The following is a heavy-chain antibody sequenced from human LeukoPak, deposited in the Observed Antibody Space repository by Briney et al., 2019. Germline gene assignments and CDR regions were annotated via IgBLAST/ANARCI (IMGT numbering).Heavy chain of an antibody. Sequence: GGSLRLSCTASGFTFSTYRMNWVRQAPGKGLEWVSSISGSGSFIYDADSVKGRFTISRDNAKNSLYLQMNSLRAEDTAMYYCARDLYGGRSYDYWGLGTLVTVSS. CDR1: GFTFSTYR. CDR2: ISGSGSFI. D-gene: IGHD4/OR15-4a*01. J-gene: IGHJ4*02. CDR3: ARDLYGGRSYDY. V-gene: IGHV3-21*01.